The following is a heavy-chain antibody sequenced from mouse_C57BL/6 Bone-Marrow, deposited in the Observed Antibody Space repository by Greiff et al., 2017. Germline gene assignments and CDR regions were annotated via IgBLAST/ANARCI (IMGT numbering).Heavy chain of an antibody. D-gene: IGHD2-1*01. CDR3: ALGLYGNHGRNYLDY. V-gene: IGHV1-74*01. CDR2: IHPSDSDT. Sequence: QVQLKQPGAELVKPGASVKVSCKASGYTFTSYWMHWVKQRPGQGLEWIGRIHPSDSDTNYNQKFKGKATLTVDKSSSTAYMQLSSLTSEDSAVYYCALGLYGNHGRNYLDYWGQGTTLTVSS. J-gene: IGHJ2*01. CDR1: GYTFTSYW.